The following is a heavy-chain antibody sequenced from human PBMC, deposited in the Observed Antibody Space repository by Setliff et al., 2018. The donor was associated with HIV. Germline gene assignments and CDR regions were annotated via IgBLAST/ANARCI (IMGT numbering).Heavy chain of an antibody. D-gene: IGHD2-8*01. CDR1: GYTFTSYA. CDR3: ARGKVLRGNILYY. J-gene: IGHJ4*02. Sequence: ASVKVSCKASGYTFTSYAMHWVRQAPGQRLEWMGWINGGNGNTKHSQKFQGRVTITRNTSISTAYMDLSSLRSEDTAVYYCARGKVLRGNILYYWGQGTLVTVSS. CDR2: INGGNGNT. V-gene: IGHV1-3*01.